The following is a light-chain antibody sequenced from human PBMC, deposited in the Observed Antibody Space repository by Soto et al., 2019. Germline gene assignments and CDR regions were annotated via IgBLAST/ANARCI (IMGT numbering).Light chain of an antibody. J-gene: IGKJ1*01. CDR1: QSVSSN. Sequence: EILMTQSPVTLSVSPGEGATLSCRASQSVSSNLAWYQQKPGQAPSLLIYGAFTRATGIPARFSGTGSGTEFTLTIGSLQSEDFALYYCQQYKDWPLTFGQGTKVDIK. CDR2: GAF. CDR3: QQYKDWPLT. V-gene: IGKV3-15*01.